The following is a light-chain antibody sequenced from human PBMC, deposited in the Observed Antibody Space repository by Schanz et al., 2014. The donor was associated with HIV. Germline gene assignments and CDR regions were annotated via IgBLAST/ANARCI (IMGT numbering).Light chain of an antibody. CDR2: ANN. CDR3: GAYAGRHNYV. Sequence: QSVLTQPPSASGAPGQRVTISCSGNRSNIGRNTVYWYQQVPGTAPKLLIYANNQRPSGVPDRFSGSKSGNTASLTVSGLQAEDEADYYCGAYAGRHNYVFGTGTKLTVL. J-gene: IGLJ1*01. V-gene: IGLV1-44*01. CDR1: RSNIGRNT.